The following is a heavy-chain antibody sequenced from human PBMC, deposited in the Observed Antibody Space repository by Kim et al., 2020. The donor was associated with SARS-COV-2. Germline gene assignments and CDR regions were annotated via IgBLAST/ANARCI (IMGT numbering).Heavy chain of an antibody. CDR1: GFTFGTYV. Sequence: GGSLRLSCAASGFTFGTYVMNWLRQAPGMGLEWVSSVSGGGRTTYYADSVRGRFTISRDNSKNTVYLQMNSLRDEDTAVYYCAKDQAGYDGSPYSFDYWGQGTLVTVSS. V-gene: IGHV3-23*01. CDR2: VSGGGRTT. J-gene: IGHJ4*02. CDR3: AKDQAGYDGSPYSFDY. D-gene: IGHD3-16*01.